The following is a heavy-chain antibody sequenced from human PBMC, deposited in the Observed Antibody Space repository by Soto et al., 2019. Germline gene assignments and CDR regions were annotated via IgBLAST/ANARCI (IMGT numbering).Heavy chain of an antibody. CDR2: ISSDGSKN. CDR1: GFTFSSYA. J-gene: IGHJ4*02. V-gene: IGHV3-30*18. Sequence: GGSLRLSCAASGFTFSSYAMSWVRQAPGKGLEWVAVISSDGSKNHYADSVKGRFTVSRDNSKKTLYFQMNSLRAEDTAVYFCAKDKDHTAIGFDSWGQGTPVTVSS. CDR3: AKDKDHTAIGFDS. D-gene: IGHD2-21*02.